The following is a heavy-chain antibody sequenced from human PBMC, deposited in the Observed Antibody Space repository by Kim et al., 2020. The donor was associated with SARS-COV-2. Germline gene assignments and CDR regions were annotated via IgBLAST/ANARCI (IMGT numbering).Heavy chain of an antibody. V-gene: IGHV3-9*01. J-gene: IGHJ5*01. CDR3: VKDLIEADDS. CDR2: MGSNSHST. CDR1: GFTFGDYT. Sequence: GGSLRLSCAASGFTFGDYTVHWVRQAPGKGLVWVSRMGSNSHSTTYADSVKGRFSISRDNAKNSLYLQMNSLRPDDAAVYYCVKDLIEADDS. D-gene: IGHD2-15*01.